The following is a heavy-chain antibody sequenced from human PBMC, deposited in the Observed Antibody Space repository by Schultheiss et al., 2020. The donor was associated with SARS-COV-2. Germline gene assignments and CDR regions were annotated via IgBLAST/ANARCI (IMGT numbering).Heavy chain of an antibody. CDR3: ATGPVTLSYDFWSGYYKDYYYYMDV. V-gene: IGHV4-59*01. J-gene: IGHJ6*03. CDR2: IYYSGST. Sequence: SETLSLTCTVSGGSISSYYWSWIRQPPGKGLEWIGSIYYSGSTYYNPSLKSRVTISVDTSKNQFSLKLSSVTAADTAVYYCATGPVTLSYDFWSGYYKDYYYYMDVWGKGTTVTVSS. CDR1: GGSISSYY. D-gene: IGHD3-3*01.